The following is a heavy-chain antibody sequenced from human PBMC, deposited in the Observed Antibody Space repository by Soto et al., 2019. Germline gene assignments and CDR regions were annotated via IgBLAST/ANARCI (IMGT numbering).Heavy chain of an antibody. Sequence: SETLSLTCTVSGGSISSYYWSWIRQPPGKGLEWIGYIYYSGSTNYNPSLKSRVPISVDTSKNQFSLKLSSVTAADTAVYYCAGEIALDYGDYVGGLNLYYYMDVWGKGTTVTVSS. D-gene: IGHD4-17*01. CDR3: AGEIALDYGDYVGGLNLYYYMDV. V-gene: IGHV4-59*01. CDR1: GGSISSYY. CDR2: IYYSGST. J-gene: IGHJ6*03.